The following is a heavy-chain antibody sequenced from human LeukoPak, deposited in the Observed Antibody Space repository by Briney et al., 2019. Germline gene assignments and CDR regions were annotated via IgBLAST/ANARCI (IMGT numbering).Heavy chain of an antibody. CDR3: AKDRFYGSGSFVGPSDY. CDR1: GFTFSSYA. Sequence: PGGSLRLSCAASGFTFSSYAMSWVRQAPGKGLEWVSAISGSDGSTYYADSVKGRFTISRDNSKNTLYLQMNSLRAEDTAVYYCAKDRFYGSGSFVGPSDYWGQGTLVTVSS. D-gene: IGHD3-10*01. J-gene: IGHJ4*02. CDR2: ISGSDGST. V-gene: IGHV3-23*01.